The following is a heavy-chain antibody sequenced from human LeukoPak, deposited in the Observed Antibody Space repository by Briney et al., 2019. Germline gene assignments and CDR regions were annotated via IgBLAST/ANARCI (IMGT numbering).Heavy chain of an antibody. CDR3: ARLKYYYDSSGYRAEYFQH. V-gene: IGHV1-46*01. CDR1: GYTFIKHW. CDR2: INPTGSAT. D-gene: IGHD3-22*01. Sequence: ASVKVSCKASGYTFIKHWMHWVRQAPGQGLEWVGLINPTGSATLYAQKFQGRVTLTRDMSTNTDYMELRSLKSEDTAVYYCARLKYYYDSSGYRAEYFQHWGQGTLVTVSS. J-gene: IGHJ1*01.